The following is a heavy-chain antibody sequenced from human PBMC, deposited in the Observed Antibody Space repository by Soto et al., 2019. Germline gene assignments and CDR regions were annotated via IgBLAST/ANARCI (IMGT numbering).Heavy chain of an antibody. Sequence: SETLSLTCTVSGGSISSYYWSWIRQPPGKGLEWIGYIYYSGSTNYNPSLKSRVTISVDTSKNQFSLKLSSVTAADTAVYYCARVVEVRGVIVFSAHFDYWGQGTLVTVSS. CDR3: ARVVEVRGVIVFSAHFDY. CDR1: GGSISSYY. V-gene: IGHV4-59*01. CDR2: IYYSGST. J-gene: IGHJ4*02. D-gene: IGHD3-10*01.